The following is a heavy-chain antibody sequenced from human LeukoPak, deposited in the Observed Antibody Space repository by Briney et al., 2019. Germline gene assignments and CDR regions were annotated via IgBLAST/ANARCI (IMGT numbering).Heavy chain of an antibody. CDR3: ARDRQVHTSVDSVEY. Sequence: PGGSLRLSCAASAFIFSDYYMSWIRPLPGKGLEWVSYTSSSGGATYYAGFVKGRFTVSRDNAQNSLSLQMNSLRVEDTAVYYCARDRQVHTSVDSVEYWGQGALVTVSS. V-gene: IGHV3-11*01. CDR2: TSSSGGAT. CDR1: AFIFSDYY. J-gene: IGHJ4*02. D-gene: IGHD5-12*01.